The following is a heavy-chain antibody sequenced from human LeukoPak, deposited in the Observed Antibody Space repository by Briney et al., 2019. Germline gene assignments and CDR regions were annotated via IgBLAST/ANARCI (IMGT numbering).Heavy chain of an antibody. D-gene: IGHD5-18*01. J-gene: IGHJ4*02. CDR3: AKDSGASYSLNFDS. V-gene: IGHV3-9*03. CDR2: ISWNSRTM. CDR1: GFTFDDFA. Sequence: GGSLGLSCAASGFTFDDFAMHWVRQAPGKGLEWVSAISWNSRTMGYADSVKGRFTISRDNAKNSLYLQMNSLRAEDMALYYCAKDSGASYSLNFDSWGQGTLVAVSS.